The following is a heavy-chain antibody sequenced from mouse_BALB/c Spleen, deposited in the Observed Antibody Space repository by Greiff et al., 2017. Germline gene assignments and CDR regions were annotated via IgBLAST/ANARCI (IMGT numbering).Heavy chain of an antibody. J-gene: IGHJ2*01. D-gene: IGHD2-2*01. CDR1: GFTFSSFG. Sequence: EVKLMESGGGLVQPGGSRKLSCAASGFTFSSFGMHWVRQAPEKGLEWVAYISSGSSTIYYADTVKGRFTISRDNPKNTLFLQMTSLRSEDTAMYYCARWDGYGFDYWGQGTTLTVSS. CDR3: ARWDGYGFDY. CDR2: ISSGSSTI. V-gene: IGHV5-17*02.